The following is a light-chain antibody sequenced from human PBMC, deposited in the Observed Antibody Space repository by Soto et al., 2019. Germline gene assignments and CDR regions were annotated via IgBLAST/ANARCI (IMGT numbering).Light chain of an antibody. CDR3: QQRNIWPPVT. CDR2: AAS. Sequence: DIQLTQSPSFLSASAGYRVTITCRVSQGISSFLAWYQQKPGRAPKLLIYAASTLQSGVPSRFSGSGSGTEFTLTISSLEPEDFAVYYCQQRNIWPPVTFGQGTRLEI. J-gene: IGKJ5*01. CDR1: QGISSF. V-gene: IGKV1-9*01.